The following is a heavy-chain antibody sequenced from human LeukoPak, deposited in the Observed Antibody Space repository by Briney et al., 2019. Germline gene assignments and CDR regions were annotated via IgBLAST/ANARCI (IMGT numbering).Heavy chain of an antibody. V-gene: IGHV4-34*01. J-gene: IGHJ4*02. CDR1: GGPFSGYY. CDR3: ARGPPSVAATPFDY. Sequence: SETLSLTCAVYGGPFSGYYWSWIRQPPGKGLEWIGEINHSGSTNYNPSLKSRVTISVDTSKNQFSLKLSSVTAADTAVYYCARGPPSVAATPFDYWGQGTLVTVSS. D-gene: IGHD2-15*01. CDR2: INHSGST.